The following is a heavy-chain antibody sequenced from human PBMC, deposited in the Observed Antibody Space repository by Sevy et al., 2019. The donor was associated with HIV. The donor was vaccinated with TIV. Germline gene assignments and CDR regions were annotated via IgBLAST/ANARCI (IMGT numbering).Heavy chain of an antibody. D-gene: IGHD3-3*01. CDR2: IFSSGST. CDR1: GFTVNDKY. V-gene: IGHV3-66*02. Sequence: GGSLRLSCAISGFTVNDKYIIWVRQAPGKGLEWVSVIFSSGSTYYADSAKGRFTNSRYNFKNTVDLQMNNVRAEDTAVYYCVGLFLSYRRCCSHFDYWGQGTLVTVSS. CDR3: VGLFLSYRRCCSHFDY. J-gene: IGHJ4*02.